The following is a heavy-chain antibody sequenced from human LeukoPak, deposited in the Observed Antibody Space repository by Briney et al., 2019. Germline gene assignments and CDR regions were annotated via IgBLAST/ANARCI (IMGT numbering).Heavy chain of an antibody. Sequence: GGSLRLSCAASGFYLLNAWMSWVRQAPGKGLEWVGRIKSRADGETTDYATPVRGRFTISRDDSKNTLYLQMNSLTGEDTAVYYCARGPLQRDYGDYGVGFDFWGQGTMVTVYS. CDR3: ARGPLQRDYGDYGVGFDF. CDR1: GFYLLNAW. CDR2: IKSRADGETT. D-gene: IGHD4-17*01. V-gene: IGHV3-15*01. J-gene: IGHJ3*01.